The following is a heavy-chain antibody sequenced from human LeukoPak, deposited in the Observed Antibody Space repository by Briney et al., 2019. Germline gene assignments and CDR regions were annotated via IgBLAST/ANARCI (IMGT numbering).Heavy chain of an antibody. CDR3: ARGKRYFDY. Sequence: SETLSLTCTVSGGSINSYYWGWVRQPPGKGLEWIGYIYYSGSTNYNPSLKSRVTISADTSKNQFSLKLTSVTAADTAVYYCARGKRYFDYWGQGTLVTVSS. D-gene: IGHD5-24*01. V-gene: IGHV4-59*01. J-gene: IGHJ4*02. CDR1: GGSINSYY. CDR2: IYYSGST.